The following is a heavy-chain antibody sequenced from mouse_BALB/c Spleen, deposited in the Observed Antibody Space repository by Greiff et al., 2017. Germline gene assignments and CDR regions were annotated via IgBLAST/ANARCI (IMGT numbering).Heavy chain of an antibody. J-gene: IGHJ2*01. CDR2: ISCYNGAT. CDR1: GYSFTGYY. Sequence: LVKTGASVKISCKASGYSFTGYYMHWVKQSHGKSLEWIGYISCYNGATSYNQKFKGKATFTVDTSSSTAYMQFNSLTSEDSAVYYCARVYYDYDAGFDYWGQGTTLTVSS. D-gene: IGHD2-4*01. CDR3: ARVYYDYDAGFDY. V-gene: IGHV1S34*01.